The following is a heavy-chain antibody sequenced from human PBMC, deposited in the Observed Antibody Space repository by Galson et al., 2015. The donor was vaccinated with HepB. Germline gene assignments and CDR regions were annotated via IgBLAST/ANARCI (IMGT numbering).Heavy chain of an antibody. CDR1: GFTFSTYT. CDR2: VSDDGSNK. D-gene: IGHD3-22*01. V-gene: IGHV3-30-3*01. J-gene: IGHJ4*02. CDR3: ARDQAGLYDNSGSYFDY. Sequence: SLRLSCAASGFTFSTYTLRWVRQAPGKRLEWVAVVSDDGSNKFYADSVQGRFTISRDNSKNTLYLQMSRLRAEDTAVYYCARDQAGLYDNSGSYFDYWGQGTLVTVSS.